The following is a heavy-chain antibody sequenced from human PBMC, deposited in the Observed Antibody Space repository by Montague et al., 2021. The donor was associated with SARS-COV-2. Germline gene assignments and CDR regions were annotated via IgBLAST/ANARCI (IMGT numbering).Heavy chain of an antibody. CDR3: ARDHSHCSGGSCAFDY. Sequence: SETLSLTCTVSGGSISNYYWSWIRQPAGKGLEWIGRIYSSGSTNYNPSLKSRISMSVDTSKNQFSLKLSSVTAADTAIYYCARDHSHCSGGSCAFDYWGQGTLVTVSS. V-gene: IGHV4-4*07. CDR1: GGSISNYY. CDR2: IYSSGST. D-gene: IGHD2-15*01. J-gene: IGHJ4*02.